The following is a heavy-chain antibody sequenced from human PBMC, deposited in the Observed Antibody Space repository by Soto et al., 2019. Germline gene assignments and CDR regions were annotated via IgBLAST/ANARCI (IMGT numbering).Heavy chain of an antibody. Sequence: GGSLRLSCAASGFTFSNVWMNWVRQAPGKGLEWVGRIKSRSDGGTTDYAAPVKGRFTISRDDSKNTLYLQMNSLTTDDTAVYDCTTGKGAAGFYWGQGNLVTVSS. J-gene: IGHJ4*02. D-gene: IGHD6-13*01. V-gene: IGHV3-15*07. CDR1: GFTFSNVW. CDR2: IKSRSDGGTT. CDR3: TTGKGAAGFY.